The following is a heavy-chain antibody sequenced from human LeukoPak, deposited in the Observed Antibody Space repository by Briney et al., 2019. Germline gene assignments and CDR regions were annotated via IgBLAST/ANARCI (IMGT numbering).Heavy chain of an antibody. CDR2: IYYSGST. J-gene: IGHJ4*02. V-gene: IGHV4-39*07. CDR3: ARDAYYDFWSGRGPSDY. D-gene: IGHD3-3*01. Sequence: SETLSLTCTVSGGSISSSSYYWGWIRQPPGKGLEWIGSIYYSGSTYYNPSLKSRVTISVDTSKNQFSLKLSSVTAADTAVYYCARDAYYDFWSGRGPSDYWGQGTLVTVSS. CDR1: GGSISSSSYY.